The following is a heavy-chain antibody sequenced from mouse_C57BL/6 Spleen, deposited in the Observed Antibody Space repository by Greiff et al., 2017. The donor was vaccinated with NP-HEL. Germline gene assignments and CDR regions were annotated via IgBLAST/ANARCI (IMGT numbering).Heavy chain of an antibody. V-gene: IGHV1-54*01. CDR3: ARSTMVRDYAMDY. J-gene: IGHJ4*01. Sequence: VQLQQSGAELVRPGTSVKVSCKASGYAFTNYLIEWVKQRPGQGLEWIGVINPGSGGANYNEKFKGKATLTADKSSSTAYMQLSSLTSEDSAVYFCARSTMVRDYAMDYWGQGTSVTVSS. CDR1: GYAFTNYL. CDR2: INPGSGGA. D-gene: IGHD2-1*01.